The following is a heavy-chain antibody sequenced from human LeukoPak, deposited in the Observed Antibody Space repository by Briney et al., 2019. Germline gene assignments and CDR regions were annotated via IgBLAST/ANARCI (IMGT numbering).Heavy chain of an antibody. J-gene: IGHJ4*02. CDR1: GGTFSSYA. CDR3: ATPSRPSYYYDSSGYRGESGY. Sequence: SVKVSCKASGGTFSSYAISWVRQAPGQGLEWMGGIIPIFGTANYAQKFRGRVTITTDESTSTAYMELSSLRSEDTAVYYCATPSRPSYYYDSSGYRGESGYWGQGTLVTASS. V-gene: IGHV1-69*05. D-gene: IGHD3-22*01. CDR2: IIPIFGTA.